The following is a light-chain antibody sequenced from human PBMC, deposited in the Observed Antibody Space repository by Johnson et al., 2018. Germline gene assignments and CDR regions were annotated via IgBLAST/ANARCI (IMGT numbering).Light chain of an antibody. CDR2: ENN. CDR1: SSNIGNNY. J-gene: IGLJ1*01. CDR3: GTWDSSLSAGNV. V-gene: IGLV1-51*02. Sequence: QSVLTQPPSVSAAPGQKVTISCSGSSSNIGNNYVSWYQQLPGTAPKLLIYENNKRPSGIPDRFSGSKYGTSATLGITGLQSGAEADYYCGTWDSSLSAGNVFGTGTKVTV.